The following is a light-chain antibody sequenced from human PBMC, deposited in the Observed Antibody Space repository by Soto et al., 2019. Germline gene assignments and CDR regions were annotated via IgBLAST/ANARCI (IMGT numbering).Light chain of an antibody. CDR1: SSDFGGYNY. V-gene: IGLV2-11*01. J-gene: IGLJ1*01. Sequence: QSALTQPRSVSGSPGQSVTISCTGTSSDFGGYNYVSWYQEQPGKAPKLMIYDVSKRPSGVPDRFSGSKSGNTASLTISGLQAEYEAYYYCCSYAGSDSYVFGTGTKLTVL. CDR2: DVS. CDR3: CSYAGSDSYV.